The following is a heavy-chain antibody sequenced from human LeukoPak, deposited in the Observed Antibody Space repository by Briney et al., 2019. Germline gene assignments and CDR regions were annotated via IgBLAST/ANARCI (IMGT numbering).Heavy chain of an antibody. D-gene: IGHD2-8*01. Sequence: AETLSLTCTVSGGSISSYYWSWIRQPAGKGLEWIGRVYSSGSTNYNPSLKIRLTMSVDTSKNQFSLKLSSMTAADTAVYFCARDQGYCSNGVCYTSIWDYWGQEPVDTVSS. CDR3: ARDQGYCSNGVCYTSIWDY. V-gene: IGHV4-4*07. J-gene: IGHJ4*02. CDR1: GGSISSYY. CDR2: VYSSGST.